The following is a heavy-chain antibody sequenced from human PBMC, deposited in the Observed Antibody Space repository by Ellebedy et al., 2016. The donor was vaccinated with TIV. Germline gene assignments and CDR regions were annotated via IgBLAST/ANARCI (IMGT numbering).Heavy chain of an antibody. CDR1: GYTFTSYG. CDR3: ATATTFIGVDY. CDR2: VDGDNVNT. D-gene: IGHD1-1*01. V-gene: IGHV1-18*01. J-gene: IGHJ4*02. Sequence: AASVKVSCKASGYTFTSYGISWVRQAPGQRPEWMGWVDGDNVNTKYSQNLQGRVTITRDTSASTVYMELRSLRSDDTAVYYCATATTFIGVDYWGQGTLVTVSS.